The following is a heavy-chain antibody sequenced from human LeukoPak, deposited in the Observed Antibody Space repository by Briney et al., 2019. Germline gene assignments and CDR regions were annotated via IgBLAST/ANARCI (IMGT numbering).Heavy chain of an antibody. J-gene: IGHJ4*02. Sequence: AETLSLTCTVPVYSITTYYWSWIRQPPGKGLEWIGYIYHSGGTNYNPSLKSRVTISVDTPKNQFSLKLSSVTAADTAVYYCARLYSSNWSPYYFDYWVQGTLVTVSS. D-gene: IGHD6-13*01. CDR3: ARLYSSNWSPYYFDY. CDR1: VYSITTYY. V-gene: IGHV4-59*08. CDR2: IYHSGGT.